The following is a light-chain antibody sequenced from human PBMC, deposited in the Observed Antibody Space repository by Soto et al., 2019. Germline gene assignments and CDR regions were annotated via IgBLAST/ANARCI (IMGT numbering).Light chain of an antibody. CDR2: RNN. CDR3: ATWDDSLSNYV. Sequence: LTQPPSASGTPGQKVTISCSGSSSNIGSNYVYWYQHLTGTAPKLLIYRNNQRPSGVPDRFSGSKSGTSASLAISGLRSEDEADYYCATWDDSLSNYVFGTGTKVTVL. CDR1: SSNIGSNY. J-gene: IGLJ1*01. V-gene: IGLV1-47*01.